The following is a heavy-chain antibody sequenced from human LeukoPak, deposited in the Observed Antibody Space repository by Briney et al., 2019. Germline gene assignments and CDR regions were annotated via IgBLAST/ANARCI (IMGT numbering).Heavy chain of an antibody. CDR1: GFTFSSYG. CDR3: ARLYGAGSYKNY. D-gene: IGHD3-10*01. J-gene: IGHJ4*02. V-gene: IGHV3-30*03. Sequence: GRSLRLSCAASGFTFSSYGMHWVRQAPGKGLEWVAVISYDGSNKYYADSVKGRFTISRDNSKNTLYLQMNSLRAEDTAVYYCARLYGAGSYKNYWGQGTLVTVSS. CDR2: ISYDGSNK.